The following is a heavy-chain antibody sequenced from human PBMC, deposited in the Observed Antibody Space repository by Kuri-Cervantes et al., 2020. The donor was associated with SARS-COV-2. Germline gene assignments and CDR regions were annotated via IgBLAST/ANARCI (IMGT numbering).Heavy chain of an antibody. CDR1: GFTFSTYA. J-gene: IGHJ4*02. CDR3: GSGLLPHY. Sequence: LSLTCAASGFTFSTYAMHWVRSASGKGPQCVAFIWYDEDNKYYADSVKGRFTISRDNSENTLYLQMNTLRAEDTAVYYCGSGLLPHYWGQGTLVTVSS. D-gene: IGHD3-22*01. V-gene: IGHV3-33*01. CDR2: IWYDEDNK.